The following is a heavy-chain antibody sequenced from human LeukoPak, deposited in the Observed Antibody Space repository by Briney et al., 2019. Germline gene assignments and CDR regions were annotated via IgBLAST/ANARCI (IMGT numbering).Heavy chain of an antibody. CDR3: ARDIPGIAVAGYYFDY. CDR2: INTNTGNP. Sequence: GASVKVSCKASGYTFTSYAMNWVRQAPGQGLEWMGWINTNTGNPTYAQGFPGRFVFSLDTSVSTAYLQISSLKAEDTAVYYCARDIPGIAVAGYYFDYWGQGTPVTVSS. CDR1: GYTFTSYA. J-gene: IGHJ4*02. V-gene: IGHV7-4-1*02. D-gene: IGHD6-19*01.